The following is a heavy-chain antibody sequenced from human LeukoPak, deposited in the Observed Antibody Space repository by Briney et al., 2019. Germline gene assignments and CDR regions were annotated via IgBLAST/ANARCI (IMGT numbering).Heavy chain of an antibody. Sequence: ASVKVSCKTSGYTFTCYDINWVRQAPRQGPEWMGWMNPTSGNTGYAQKFQGRVTMTRNTSLSTAYMELSSLRSDDTAIYYCARTYYYESSGYSRGWFDPWGQGTLVTVSS. CDR2: MNPTSGNT. J-gene: IGHJ5*02. CDR3: ARTYYYESSGYSRGWFDP. CDR1: GYTFTCYD. D-gene: IGHD3-22*01. V-gene: IGHV1-8*01.